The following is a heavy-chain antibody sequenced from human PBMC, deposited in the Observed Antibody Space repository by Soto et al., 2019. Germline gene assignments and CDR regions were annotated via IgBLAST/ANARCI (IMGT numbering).Heavy chain of an antibody. D-gene: IGHD6-6*01. J-gene: IGHJ3*02. CDR3: AKAGGSSSSNAFDI. CDR2: ISYDGSNK. CDR1: GFTFSSYG. Sequence: QVQLVESGGGVVQPGGSLRLSCAASGFTFSSYGMHWVRQAPGKGLEWVAVISYDGSNKYYADSVKGRFTISRDNAKNTLSLQMNSRRAGDTAVYYCAKAGGSSSSNAFDIWGQGTMVTVSS. V-gene: IGHV3-30*18.